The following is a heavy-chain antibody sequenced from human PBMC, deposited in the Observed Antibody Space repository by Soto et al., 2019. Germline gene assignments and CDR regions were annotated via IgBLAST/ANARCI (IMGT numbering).Heavy chain of an antibody. J-gene: IGHJ4*02. CDR3: AKDTYYHATSGYYVFDY. V-gene: IGHV3-30*18. CDR1: GFTFSSYG. Sequence: QVQLVESGGGEVQPGRSLRLSCAASGFTFSSYGIHWVRQAPGKGLEWVAVISYDGSKKNYLDSVKGRFTISRDNSKNTMYLEMNSLRAEDTAIYYCAKDTYYHATSGYYVFDYWGQGTLVTVSS. CDR2: ISYDGSKK. D-gene: IGHD3-22*01.